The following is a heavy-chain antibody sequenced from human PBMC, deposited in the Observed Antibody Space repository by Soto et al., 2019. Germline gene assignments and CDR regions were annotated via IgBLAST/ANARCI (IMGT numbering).Heavy chain of an antibody. V-gene: IGHV1-69*04. J-gene: IGHJ3*01. D-gene: IGHD3-3*01. Sequence: SVKVSCKAPGGTFSTYIISWVRQAPGQGLEWMGSIIPIPDITNYAQKFQGRVTITADKSTSTAYMELSSLRSEDTAVYYCARDRITTRGDAFDLWGQGTMVTVSS. CDR1: GGTFSTYI. CDR3: ARDRITTRGDAFDL. CDR2: IIPIPDIT.